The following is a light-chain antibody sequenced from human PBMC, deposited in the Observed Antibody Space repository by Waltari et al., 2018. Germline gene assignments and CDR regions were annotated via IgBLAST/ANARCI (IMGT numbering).Light chain of an antibody. CDR1: QGISSY. CDR3: QQYYSYLHT. J-gene: IGKJ2*01. CDR2: AAS. Sequence: AIRMTQSPSSLSASTGDRVTTTCRASQGISSYLAWYQQKPGKAPKLLIYAASTLQSGVPSRFSGSGSGTDFTLTISCLQSEDFATYYCQQYYSYLHTFGQGTKLEIK. V-gene: IGKV1-8*01.